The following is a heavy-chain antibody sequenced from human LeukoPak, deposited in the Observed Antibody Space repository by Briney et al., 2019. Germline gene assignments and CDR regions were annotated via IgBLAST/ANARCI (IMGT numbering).Heavy chain of an antibody. D-gene: IGHD1-26*01. V-gene: IGHV1-2*02. CDR3: ARLSGSYYFDY. CDR2: INPNSGGT. CDR1: GYTFTGYY. J-gene: IGHJ4*02. Sequence: ASVKVSCKASGYTFTGYYMHWVRQAPGQGLEWLGWINPNSGGTDYAQKFQGRVTMTRDTSISTAYMELSRLRSDDTAVYYCARLSGSYYFDYWGQGTLVTVSS.